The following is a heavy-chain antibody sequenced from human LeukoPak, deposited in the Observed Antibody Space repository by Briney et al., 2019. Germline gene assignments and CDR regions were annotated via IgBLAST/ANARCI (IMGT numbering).Heavy chain of an antibody. CDR2: INAGNGNA. CDR1: GYTFTSYA. J-gene: IGHJ1*01. Sequence: PRASVKVSCKASGYTFTSYAMHWVRQAPGQRLEWMAWINAGNGNAKYSQKFQGRVTITRDTSASTAYMELSSLRSEDTAVYYCARVPLHDSNDYYYPHWGQGTVVTVSS. CDR3: ARVPLHDSNDYYYPH. D-gene: IGHD3-22*01. V-gene: IGHV1-3*01.